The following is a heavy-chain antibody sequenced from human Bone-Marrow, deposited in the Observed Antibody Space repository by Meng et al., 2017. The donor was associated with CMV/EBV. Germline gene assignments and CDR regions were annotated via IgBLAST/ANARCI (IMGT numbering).Heavy chain of an antibody. D-gene: IGHD6-19*01. CDR2: ISDRGGST. Sequence: GGSLRLSCAASGFTFSNAWMSWVRQAPGKGLEWVSYISDRGGSTYYADSVKGRFTISRDNSKNSVYLQMNSLRAEDTAIYYCARFQWLVYYFDYWGRGTLVTVSS. CDR1: GFTFSNAW. J-gene: IGHJ4*02. V-gene: IGHV3-11*04. CDR3: ARFQWLVYYFDY.